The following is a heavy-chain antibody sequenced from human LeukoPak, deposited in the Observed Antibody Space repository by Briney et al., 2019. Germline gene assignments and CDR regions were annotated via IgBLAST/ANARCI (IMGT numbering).Heavy chain of an antibody. D-gene: IGHD2-2*01. CDR3: ARDQGKIVIVPAAPRYNWFDP. CDR1: GYTFTGYY. J-gene: IGHJ5*02. CDR2: MNPNSGNT. V-gene: IGHV1-8*03. Sequence: GASVKVSCKASGYTFTGYYMHWVRQAPGQGLEWMGWMNPNSGNTGYAQKFQGRVTITRNTSISTAYMELSSLRSEDTAVYYCARDQGKIVIVPAAPRYNWFDPWGQGTLVTVSS.